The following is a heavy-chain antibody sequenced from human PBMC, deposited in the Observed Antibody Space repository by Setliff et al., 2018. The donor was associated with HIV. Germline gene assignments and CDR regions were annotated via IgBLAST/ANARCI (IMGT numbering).Heavy chain of an antibody. J-gene: IGHJ5*02. CDR1: GGSISRYY. Sequence: SETLSLTCTVSGGSISRYYWSWIRQPPGKGLEWIGYIYYSGSTNYNPSLKSRVTISVDTSKNQFSLKLTSVTAADTAVYYCARDRGSYNFWGGLARGDNWFDPWGQGTLVTVSS. D-gene: IGHD3-3*01. V-gene: IGHV4-59*01. CDR2: IYYSGST. CDR3: ARDRGSYNFWGGLARGDNWFDP.